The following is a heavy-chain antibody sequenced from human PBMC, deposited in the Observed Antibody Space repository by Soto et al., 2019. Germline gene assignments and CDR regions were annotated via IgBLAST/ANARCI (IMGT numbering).Heavy chain of an antibody. Sequence: QVQLQESGPGLVKPSGTLSLTCAVSGGSISSSNWWSWVRQPPGKGLERIGEIYHSGSTNYNPSLKSRVTISVDKSKNPFSLKLSSVTAADTAVYYCAIRVVPAARRNWFDPWGQGTLVTVSS. D-gene: IGHD2-2*01. CDR2: IYHSGST. J-gene: IGHJ5*02. CDR3: AIRVVPAARRNWFDP. V-gene: IGHV4-4*02. CDR1: GGSISSSNW.